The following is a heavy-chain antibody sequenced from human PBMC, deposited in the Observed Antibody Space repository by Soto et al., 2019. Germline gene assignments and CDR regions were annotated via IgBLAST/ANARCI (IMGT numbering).Heavy chain of an antibody. CDR1: GFTLSSYS. CDR2: ISSSTSTI. J-gene: IGHJ6*01. V-gene: IGHV3-48*02. Sequence: EVQLVESGGGLVQPGGSLRLSCEASGFTLSSYSMNWARQAPGQGLEWVSYISSSTSTIYYAGSVKGRFTITRDNAKNSLYLQMNSLRDEDTAVYYCARDNPRSSGWDVWRQWTTVTVSS. CDR3: ARDNPRSSGWDV.